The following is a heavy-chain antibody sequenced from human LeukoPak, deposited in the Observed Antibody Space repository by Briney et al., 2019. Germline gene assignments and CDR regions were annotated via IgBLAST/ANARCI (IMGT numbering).Heavy chain of an antibody. D-gene: IGHD3-10*01. Sequence: SETLSLTRAVYGGSFSGYYWSWIRQPPGKGLEWIGEINHSGSTNYNPSLKSRVTISVDTSKNQFSLKLSSVTAADTAVYYCARRAYGSGSYSWFDPWGQGTLVTVSS. J-gene: IGHJ5*02. V-gene: IGHV4-34*01. CDR1: GGSFSGYY. CDR3: ARRAYGSGSYSWFDP. CDR2: INHSGST.